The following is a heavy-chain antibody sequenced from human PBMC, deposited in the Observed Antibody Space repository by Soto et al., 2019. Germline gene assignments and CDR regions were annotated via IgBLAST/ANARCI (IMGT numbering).Heavy chain of an antibody. CDR3: ARTPRISVVPAAIGSGYGMDV. V-gene: IGHV3-33*01. D-gene: IGHD2-2*01. J-gene: IGHJ6*04. Sequence: QVQLVESGGGVVQPGRSLRLSCAASGFTFSSYGMHWVRQAPGKGLEWVAVIWYDGSNKYYADSVKGRFTISRDNSKNTLYLQMNSLRAEDTAVYYCARTPRISVVPAAIGSGYGMDVWGKGTTVTVSS. CDR1: GFTFSSYG. CDR2: IWYDGSNK.